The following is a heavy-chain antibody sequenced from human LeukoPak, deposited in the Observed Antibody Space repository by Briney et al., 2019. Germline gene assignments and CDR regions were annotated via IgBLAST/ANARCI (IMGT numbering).Heavy chain of an antibody. D-gene: IGHD3-10*01. V-gene: IGHV3-48*04. CDR3: ARDKILWFGELFLHYYYGMDV. Sequence: GGSLRLSCAASGFTFSSYSMNWVRQAPGKGLEWVSYISSSSSTIYYADSVKGRFTISRDNAKNSLYLQMNSLRAEDTAVYYCARDKILWFGELFLHYYYGMDVWGQGTTVTVSS. J-gene: IGHJ6*02. CDR2: ISSSSSTI. CDR1: GFTFSSYS.